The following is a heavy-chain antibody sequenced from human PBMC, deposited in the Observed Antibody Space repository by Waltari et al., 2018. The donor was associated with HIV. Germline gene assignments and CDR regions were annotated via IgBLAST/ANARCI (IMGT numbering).Heavy chain of an antibody. D-gene: IGHD6-19*01. J-gene: IGHJ4*02. CDR3: ARLVRPVAVFDY. CDR1: GDSIRSSNW. V-gene: IGHV4-4*01. CDR2: IYHGRTT. Sequence: HVQLQESGPGLVKPSGTLSLTCAVSGDSIRSSNWWSWVRQPPGKRLEWIGEIYHGRTTNDSPSLMGRVTISVDKSKNHFSLKVSSVPAVETAVYCCARLVRPVAVFDYWGQGTRVNVAP.